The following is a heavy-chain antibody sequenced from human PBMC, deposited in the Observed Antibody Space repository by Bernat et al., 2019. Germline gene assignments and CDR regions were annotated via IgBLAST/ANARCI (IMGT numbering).Heavy chain of an antibody. D-gene: IGHD6-6*01. CDR2: IYYSGST. V-gene: IGHV4-31*03. CDR3: ASGSSSSVLGFDY. CDR1: GGSISSGGYY. Sequence: QVQLQESGPGLVKPSQTLSLTCTVSGGSISSGGYYWSRIRQHPGKGLEWIGYIYYSGSTYYNPSLKSRVTISVDTSKNQFSLKLSSVTAADTAVYYCASGSSSSVLGFDYWGQGTLVTVSS. J-gene: IGHJ4*02.